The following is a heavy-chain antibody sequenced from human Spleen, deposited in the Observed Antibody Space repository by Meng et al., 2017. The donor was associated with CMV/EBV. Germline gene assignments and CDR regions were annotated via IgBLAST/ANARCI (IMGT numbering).Heavy chain of an antibody. J-gene: IGHJ4*02. V-gene: IGHV3-23*01. CDR1: GFTFTNYA. CDR3: AKSIKFLEPRGYFDY. Sequence: GESLKISCAASGFTFTNYAMTWVRQGPGKGLEWVSGISAGGGTTHYADSVKGRFTISRDNSKNTVYLHMSSLGAEDTAMYYCAKSIKFLEPRGYFDYWGQGTLVTVSS. CDR2: ISAGGGTT. D-gene: IGHD3-16*01.